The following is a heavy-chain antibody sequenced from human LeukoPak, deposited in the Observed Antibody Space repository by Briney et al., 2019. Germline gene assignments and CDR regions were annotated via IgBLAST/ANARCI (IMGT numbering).Heavy chain of an antibody. Sequence: GGSLSHSCAASGYTFSNTWMHWVRQAPGKGLVWVSLIKGDGSSTSYADSVKGRFTISRDNAKNTLYLQMNSLRAEDTAVYYCARDSGYSPDYWGQGTLVTVSS. J-gene: IGHJ4*02. CDR1: GYTFSNTW. CDR3: ARDSGYSPDY. V-gene: IGHV3-74*01. CDR2: IKGDGSST. D-gene: IGHD3-22*01.